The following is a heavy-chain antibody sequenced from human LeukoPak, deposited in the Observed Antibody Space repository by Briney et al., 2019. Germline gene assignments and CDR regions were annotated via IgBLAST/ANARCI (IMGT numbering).Heavy chain of an antibody. Sequence: PSETLSLTGTVSGGSMTNYYWSWIRQPAGKELEWMGRIYSSGSTNYNPSLKSRVTMSVDTSKNQFSLNLTSVTVADMAVYFCARVGVVESSGYHDYYFDFWGQGSLVTVSS. CDR1: GGSMTNYY. CDR2: IYSSGST. D-gene: IGHD3-22*01. CDR3: ARVGVVESSGYHDYYFDF. V-gene: IGHV4-4*07. J-gene: IGHJ4*02.